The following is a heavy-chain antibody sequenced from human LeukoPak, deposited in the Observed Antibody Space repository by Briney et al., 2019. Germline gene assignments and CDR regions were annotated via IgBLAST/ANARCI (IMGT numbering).Heavy chain of an antibody. CDR3: ARLRHISGSLDY. V-gene: IGHV4-61*02. Sequence: PSETLSLTCTVSGGSISSGSYYWSWVRQPAGKGLEWIGRIYTSGSTNYNPSLKSRVTISVDTSKNQFSLKLSSVTAADTAVYYCARLRHISGSLDYWGQGTLVTVSS. J-gene: IGHJ4*02. CDR2: IYTSGST. CDR1: GGSISSGSYY. D-gene: IGHD1-26*01.